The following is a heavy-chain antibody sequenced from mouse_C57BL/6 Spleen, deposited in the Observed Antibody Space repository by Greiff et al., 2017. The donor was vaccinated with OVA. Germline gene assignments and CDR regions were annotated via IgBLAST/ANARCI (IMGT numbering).Heavy chain of an antibody. V-gene: IGHV1-82*01. Sequence: QVQLQQSGPELVKPGASVKISCKASGYAFSSSWMKWVKQRPGKGLEWIGRIYPGDGDTNYNGKFKGKATLTADKSSSTAYMQLSSLNSEDCAVYFCASGGLLRYFGYWGQGTTLTVSS. CDR3: ASGGLLRYFGY. J-gene: IGHJ2*01. CDR1: GYAFSSSW. CDR2: IYPGDGDT. D-gene: IGHD1-1*01.